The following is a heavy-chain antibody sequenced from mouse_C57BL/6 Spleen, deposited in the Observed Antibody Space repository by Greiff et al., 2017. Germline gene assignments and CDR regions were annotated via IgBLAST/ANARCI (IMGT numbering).Heavy chain of an antibody. J-gene: IGHJ2*01. CDR3: ARSDSYYKDFDY. Sequence: QVHVKQSGAELVKPGASVKISCKASGYAFSSYWMNWVKQRPGTGLEWIGQIYPGDGDTNYNGKFKGKATLTADKSSSTAYMQLSSLTSEDSAVYFCARSDSYYKDFDYWGQGTTLTVSS. D-gene: IGHD2-12*01. V-gene: IGHV1-80*01. CDR1: GYAFSSYW. CDR2: IYPGDGDT.